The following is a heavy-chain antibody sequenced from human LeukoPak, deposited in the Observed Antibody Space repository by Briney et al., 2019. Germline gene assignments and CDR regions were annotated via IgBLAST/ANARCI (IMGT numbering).Heavy chain of an antibody. CDR1: GFTFSSYG. D-gene: IGHD5-24*01. Sequence: GGSLRLSCGASGFTFSSYGMHWVRQAPGKGLEWVAVISYDGSNKYYADSVKGRFTISRDNSKNTLYLQMNSLRAEDTAVYYCARAGYRDYYYYGMDVWGQGTTVTVSS. CDR3: ARAGYRDYYYYGMDV. J-gene: IGHJ6*02. V-gene: IGHV3-30*03. CDR2: ISYDGSNK.